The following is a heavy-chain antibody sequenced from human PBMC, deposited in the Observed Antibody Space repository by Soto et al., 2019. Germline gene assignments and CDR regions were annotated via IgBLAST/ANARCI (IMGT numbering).Heavy chain of an antibody. V-gene: IGHV1-18*01. CDR2: ISACNGNT. Sequence: ASVKVSCKASGYTFTSYGISWVRQAPGQGLEWMGWISACNGNTNYAQKLQGRVTMTTDTSTSTAYMELRSLRSDDTAVYYCASYVVVAAIPIRGVEGYYYYGMDVWGKGTRVTVSS. CDR3: ASYVVVAAIPIRGVEGYYYYGMDV. CDR1: GYTFTSYG. D-gene: IGHD2-15*01. J-gene: IGHJ6*04.